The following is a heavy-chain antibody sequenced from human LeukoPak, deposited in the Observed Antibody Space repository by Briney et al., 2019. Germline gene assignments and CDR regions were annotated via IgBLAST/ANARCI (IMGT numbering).Heavy chain of an antibody. Sequence: PGGSLRLSCAASGFTFSDYYMSWLRQAPGKGLEWVSYISSSGSTIYYADSVKGRFTISRDNAKNSLYLQMNSLRAEDTAVYYCARDEVTFNYYYGMDVWGQGTTVTVSS. J-gene: IGHJ6*02. CDR3: ARDEVTFNYYYGMDV. CDR2: ISSSGSTI. V-gene: IGHV3-11*01. CDR1: GFTFSDYY. D-gene: IGHD2/OR15-2a*01.